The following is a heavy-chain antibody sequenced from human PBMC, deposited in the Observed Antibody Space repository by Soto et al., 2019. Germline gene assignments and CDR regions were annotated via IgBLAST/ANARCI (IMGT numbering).Heavy chain of an antibody. D-gene: IGHD3-16*02. Sequence: SETLALTCTVSGDSITTYYWSWIRQSPLQGLAWIGSIYYNGGTSYNPSLKSRVTISGDPSKRQFPLRLSSVTAADTAVYYCARNKVVVVPTTSFYYLDYWGLGTLVTVSS. CDR3: ARNKVVVVPTTSFYYLDY. V-gene: IGHV4-59*01. CDR2: IYYNGGT. CDR1: GDSITTYY. J-gene: IGHJ4*01.